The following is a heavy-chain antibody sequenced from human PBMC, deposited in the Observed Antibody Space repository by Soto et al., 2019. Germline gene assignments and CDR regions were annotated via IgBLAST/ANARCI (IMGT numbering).Heavy chain of an antibody. CDR2: ISTAGNT. J-gene: IGHJ4*02. CDR3: ARGRDSGLYYFDY. CDR1: GFTFSNYD. Sequence: GGSLRLSCAASGFTFSNYDMHWVRQATGKGLEWVSTISTAGNTYSPGSVKGRFTISRENAKNSLYLQTNSLRVDDTAVYYCARGRDSGLYYFDYWGQGTLVTVSS. D-gene: IGHD2-21*01. V-gene: IGHV3-13*01.